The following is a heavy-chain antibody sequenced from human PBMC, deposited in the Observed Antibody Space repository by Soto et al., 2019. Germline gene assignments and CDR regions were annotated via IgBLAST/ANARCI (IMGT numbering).Heavy chain of an antibody. Sequence: GXAVKVSYKASGYTFTSYDINWGRQATGQGLEWMGWMNPNSGNTGYAQKFQGRVTMTRNTSISTAYMELSSLRSEDTAVYYCASGDLGALIYGMDVWGQGTTVTVSS. CDR3: ASGDLGALIYGMDV. CDR2: MNPNSGNT. J-gene: IGHJ6*02. V-gene: IGHV1-8*01. CDR1: GYTFTSYD. D-gene: IGHD3-3*01.